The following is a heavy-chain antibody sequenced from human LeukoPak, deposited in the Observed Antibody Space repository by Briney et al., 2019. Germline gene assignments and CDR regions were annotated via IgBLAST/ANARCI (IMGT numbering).Heavy chain of an antibody. J-gene: IGHJ4*02. CDR1: GFTVTVNY. Sequence: GGSLRLSCAVSGFTVTVNYMSWVRQAPGKGLEWVSIIYRSGSISYADSVKGRFIISRDSSTNTLSLQMTSLRAEDTAVYYCAADFYTSYHLGYWGQGTLVTVSS. D-gene: IGHD3-16*01. CDR3: AADFYTSYHLGY. V-gene: IGHV3-66*01. CDR2: IYRSGSI.